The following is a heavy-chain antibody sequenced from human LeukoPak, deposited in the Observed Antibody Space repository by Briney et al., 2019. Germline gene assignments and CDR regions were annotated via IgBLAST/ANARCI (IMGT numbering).Heavy chain of an antibody. D-gene: IGHD3-22*01. CDR2: IYSGGST. J-gene: IGHJ5*02. CDR3: ARSSSGYSLNWFDP. V-gene: IGHV3-53*01. Sequence: PGGSLTLSCAASGFTVSSNYMSWVRQAPAKGLEWVSVIYSGGSTYYADSVKGRFTISRDNSKNTLYLQMNSLRAEETAVYYCARSSSGYSLNWFDPWGQGTLVTVSS. CDR1: GFTVSSNY.